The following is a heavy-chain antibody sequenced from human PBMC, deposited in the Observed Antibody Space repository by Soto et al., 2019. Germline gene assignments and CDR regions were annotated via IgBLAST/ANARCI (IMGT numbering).Heavy chain of an antibody. Sequence: ASVKVSCKASGYTFTTYDIHWVRQVTGQGLEWMGWINPYNGNTGSTQKFQGRVTMTRNTSISTVYMELTSLRSEDTAVYYCARRKERSGPHYFDYWGQGSLVTVSS. CDR1: GYTFTTYD. CDR3: ARRKERSGPHYFDY. J-gene: IGHJ4*02. D-gene: IGHD6-25*01. CDR2: INPYNGNT. V-gene: IGHV1-8*01.